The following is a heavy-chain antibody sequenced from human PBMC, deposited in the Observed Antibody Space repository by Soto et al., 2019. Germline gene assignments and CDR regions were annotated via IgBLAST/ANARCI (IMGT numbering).Heavy chain of an antibody. CDR3: VLSFGVAAPGLLAY. V-gene: IGHV4-31*03. D-gene: IGHD2-15*01. CDR2: IYYSGST. J-gene: IGHJ1*01. CDR1: GGSISTGGGYY. Sequence: SETLSLTCTVSGGSISTGGGYYWSWIRQHPGKGLEWIGYIYYSGSTYYNPSLKSRVTISVDTSKNQFSLKLSSVTAADTAVYYCVLSFGVAAPGLLAYCGQGTLVPGSS.